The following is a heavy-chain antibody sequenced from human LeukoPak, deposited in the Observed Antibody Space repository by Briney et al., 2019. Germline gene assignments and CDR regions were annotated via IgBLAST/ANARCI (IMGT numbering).Heavy chain of an antibody. CDR1: GFTFSDFA. J-gene: IGHJ4*02. Sequence: GGSLRLSCAASGFTFSDFAMIWVRQPPGKGLEWVSSIFQGGGEIHYADSVRGRFTISRDNSKNTLYLQMNSLRAEDTAVYYCAKSYYDFWSGYYQTFDYWGQGTLVTVSS. V-gene: IGHV3-23*01. CDR2: IFQGGGEI. D-gene: IGHD3-3*01. CDR3: AKSYYDFWSGYYQTFDY.